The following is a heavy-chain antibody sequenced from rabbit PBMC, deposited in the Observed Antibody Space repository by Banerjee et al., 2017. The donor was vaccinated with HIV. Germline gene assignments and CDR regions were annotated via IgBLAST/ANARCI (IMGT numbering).Heavy chain of an antibody. CDR1: GFSFVSNG. CDR3: ARDRAGDSAYYHTL. J-gene: IGHJ4*01. CDR2: IDTGSSDSP. D-gene: IGHD7-1*01. V-gene: IGHV1S45*01. Sequence: QEQLEESGGDLVKPEGALTLTCTASGFSFVSNGICWVRQAPGKGLEWIGYIDTGSSDSPYYASWAKGRFTISSHNAQNTLYLQLNSLTAADTATYFCARDRAGDSAYYHTLWGPGTLVTVS.